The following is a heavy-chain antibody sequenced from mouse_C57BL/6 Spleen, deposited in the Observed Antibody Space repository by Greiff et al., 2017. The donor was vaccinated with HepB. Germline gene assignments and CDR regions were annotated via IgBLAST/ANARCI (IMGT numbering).Heavy chain of an antibody. V-gene: IGHV5-4*01. CDR2: ISDGGSYT. D-gene: IGHD2-5*01. J-gene: IGHJ2*01. Sequence: EVMLVESGGGLVKPGGSLKLSCAASGFTFSSYAMSWVRQTPEKRLEWVATISDGGSYTYYPDNVKGRFTISRDNAKNNLYLQMSHLKSEDTAMYYCARDGDSNPFDYWGQGTTLTVAS. CDR3: ARDGDSNPFDY. CDR1: GFTFSSYA.